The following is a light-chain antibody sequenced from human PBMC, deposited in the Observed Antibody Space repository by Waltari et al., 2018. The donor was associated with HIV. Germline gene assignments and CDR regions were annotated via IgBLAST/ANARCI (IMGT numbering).Light chain of an antibody. CDR2: EVY. Sequence: QSALSQPASVSGSPGQSITISCTGTDGDIDSDFVSWYQHHPGPAPKLIIYEVYHRASGISDRLSASKSGKTASLTISGLRSEDEADYYCCSFMRGRQAFYVFGTGTKVTVL. CDR3: CSFMRGRQAFYV. J-gene: IGLJ1*01. V-gene: IGLV2-14*01. CDR1: DGDIDSDF.